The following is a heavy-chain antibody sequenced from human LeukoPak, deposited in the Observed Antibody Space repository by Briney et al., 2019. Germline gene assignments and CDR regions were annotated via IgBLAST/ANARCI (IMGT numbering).Heavy chain of an antibody. V-gene: IGHV1-18*01. CDR2: IGAHNGNT. D-gene: IGHD6-13*01. J-gene: IGHJ4*02. CDR1: GYTFTSFG. CDR3: AREQMNIAAAGAYFDY. Sequence: ASVKVSCKASGYTFTSFGISWVRPAPGQGLEWMGWIGAHNGNTKYGQKLQGRVTMTTDTSTSTDYMELRSVRSDDAADYYGAREQMNIAAAGAYFDYWGQGTLVTVSS.